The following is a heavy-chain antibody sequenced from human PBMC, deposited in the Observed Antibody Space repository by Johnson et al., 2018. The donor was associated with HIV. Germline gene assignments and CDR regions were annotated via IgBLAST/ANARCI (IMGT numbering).Heavy chain of an antibody. Sequence: VQLVESGGGLVQPGGSLRLSCAASGFTFSPYWVHWVRQAPGQGLVWVSYSSSSGSTISYADSVQGRFTISRDNAKNSLYLQMNSLRAEDTAVYYCAREARRYHYDSSNDAFDIWGQGTMVTVSS. J-gene: IGHJ3*02. D-gene: IGHD3-22*01. CDR1: GFTFSPYW. CDR2: SSSSGSTI. V-gene: IGHV3-48*04. CDR3: AREARRYHYDSSNDAFDI.